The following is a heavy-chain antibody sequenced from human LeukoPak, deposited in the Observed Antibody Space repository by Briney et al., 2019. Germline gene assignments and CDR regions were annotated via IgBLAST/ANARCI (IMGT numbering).Heavy chain of an antibody. Sequence: GGSLRLSCAASGFTVSSNYMSWVRQAPGKGLEWVSGINWNGGSTGYADSVKGRFTISRDNAKNSLYLQMNSLRAEDTALYYCVRDGYKAFDIWGQGTMVTVSS. CDR2: INWNGGST. V-gene: IGHV3-20*04. CDR3: VRDGYKAFDI. D-gene: IGHD1-14*01. J-gene: IGHJ3*02. CDR1: GFTVSSNY.